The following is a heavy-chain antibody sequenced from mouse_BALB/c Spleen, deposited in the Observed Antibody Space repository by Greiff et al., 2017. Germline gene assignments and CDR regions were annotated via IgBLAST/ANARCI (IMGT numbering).Heavy chain of an antibody. D-gene: IGHD2-1*01. CDR3: ARSPLYYGNPAWFAY. V-gene: IGHV5-12-2*01. CDR2: ISNGGGST. Sequence: EVKVVESGGGLVQPGGSLKLSCAASGFTFSSYTMSWVRQTPEKRLEWVAYISNGGGSTYYPDTVKGRFTISRDNAKNTLYLQMSSLKSEDTAMYYCARSPLYYGNPAWFAYWGQGTLVTVSA. CDR1: GFTFSSYT. J-gene: IGHJ3*01.